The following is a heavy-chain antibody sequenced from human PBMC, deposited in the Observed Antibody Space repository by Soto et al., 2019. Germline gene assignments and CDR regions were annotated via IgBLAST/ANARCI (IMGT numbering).Heavy chain of an antibody. CDR3: AKEKPPDIGGMDV. CDR1: GGTFRSYA. CDR2: IIPIFGTA. V-gene: IGHV1-69*13. Sequence: GSSVKVACNASGGTFRSYASSWVRQAPGQGLEWMGGIIPIFGTANYAQKFQGRVTITADESKNTLYLQMNSLRAEDTAVYYCAKEKPPDIGGMDVWGQGTTVTVSS. J-gene: IGHJ6*02. D-gene: IGHD3-9*01.